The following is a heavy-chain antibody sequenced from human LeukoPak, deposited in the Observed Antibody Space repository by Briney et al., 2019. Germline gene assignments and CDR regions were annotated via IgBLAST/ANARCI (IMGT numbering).Heavy chain of an antibody. Sequence: SETLSLTCTVSGGSISSYYWTWIRQPPGKGLEWIGEINHSGSTNYNPSLKSRVTISVDTSKNQFSLKLSSVTAADTAVYYCARGQGTVTTHWGQGTLVTVSS. CDR3: ARGQGTVTTH. V-gene: IGHV4-34*01. CDR1: GGSISSYY. D-gene: IGHD4-17*01. CDR2: INHSGST. J-gene: IGHJ4*02.